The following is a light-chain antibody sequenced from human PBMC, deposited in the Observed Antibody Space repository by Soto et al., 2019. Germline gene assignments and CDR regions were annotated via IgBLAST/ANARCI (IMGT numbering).Light chain of an antibody. CDR1: SSNIGAGYD. Sequence: QSVLTQPPSVSGAPGQRVTICCTGSSSNIGAGYDVHWYQQLPGTAPKLLIYGDSNRPSGVPDRFSGSKSGTSTSLAITGLQAEDEADYYCQSYDNSLSGSLFGTGTKVTVL. CDR3: QSYDNSLSGSL. V-gene: IGLV1-40*01. J-gene: IGLJ1*01. CDR2: GDS.